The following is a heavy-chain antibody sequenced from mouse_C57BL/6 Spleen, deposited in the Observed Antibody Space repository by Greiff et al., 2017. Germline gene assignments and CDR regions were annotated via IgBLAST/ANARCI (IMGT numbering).Heavy chain of an antibody. CDR1: GFTFSDYG. CDR3: ARVGWLLEDAMDY. CDR2: ISSGSSTI. D-gene: IGHD2-3*01. V-gene: IGHV5-17*01. Sequence: EVMLVESGGGLVKPGGSLKLSCAASGFTFSDYGMHWVRQAPEKGLEWVAYISSGSSTIYYADTVKGRFTISRDNAKNTLFLQMTSLRSEDTAMYYCARVGWLLEDAMDYWGQGTSVTVSS. J-gene: IGHJ4*01.